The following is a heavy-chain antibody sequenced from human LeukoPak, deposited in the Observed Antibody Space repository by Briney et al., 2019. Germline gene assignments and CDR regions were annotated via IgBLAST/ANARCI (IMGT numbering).Heavy chain of an antibody. V-gene: IGHV3-7*01. J-gene: IGHJ6*03. CDR3: RPRTPIAVAPAGYYYYVDV. Sequence: GGSLTLSCTASGFTFNTYWMTWLRQAPGKGREGMATIKQDGREKFCVASVKGRFTISRDNNKNSLYLQMNSLRAEDTAVYYCRPRTPIAVAPAGYYYYVDVWGKGTTVTVSS. CDR1: GFTFNTYW. D-gene: IGHD6-19*01. CDR2: IKQDGREK.